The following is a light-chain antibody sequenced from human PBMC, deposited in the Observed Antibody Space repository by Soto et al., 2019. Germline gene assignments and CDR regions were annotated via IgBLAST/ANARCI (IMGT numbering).Light chain of an antibody. Sequence: QLTQSPSSVTASEEDRVANECRASQGISSWLAWYQQKPGKAPKLLIYAASSLQSGVPSGFSGSGYGTEFPLTISSLLPVDFASYYCHKLHISPFTFGQGTRLEIK. CDR2: AAS. J-gene: IGKJ5*01. CDR1: QGISSW. CDR3: HKLHISPFT. V-gene: IGKV1D-12*01.